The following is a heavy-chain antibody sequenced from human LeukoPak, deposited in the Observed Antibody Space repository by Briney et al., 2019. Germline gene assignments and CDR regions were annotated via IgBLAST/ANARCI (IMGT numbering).Heavy chain of an antibody. CDR3: ARVYDSSGHFDY. CDR2: IYYSGST. D-gene: IGHD3-22*01. CDR1: GGSISSSSYY. V-gene: IGHV4-61*05. J-gene: IGHJ4*02. Sequence: PSETLSLTCTVSGGSISSSSYYWGWIRQPPGKGLEWIGYIYYSGSTNYNPSLKSRVTISVDTSKNQFSLKLSSVTAADTAVYYCARVYDSSGHFDYWGQGTLVTVSS.